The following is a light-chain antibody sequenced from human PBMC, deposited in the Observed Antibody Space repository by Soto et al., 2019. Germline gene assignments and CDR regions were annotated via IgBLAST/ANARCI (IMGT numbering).Light chain of an antibody. CDR1: SRDVGGYNY. V-gene: IGLV2-11*01. CDR3: RSYAGSHSFYV. Sequence: QSALTQPRSVSGSPGQSVTISCTGTSRDVGGYNYVSWYQQHPGKAPKLMIYDVSKRPSGVPDRFSGSKSGNTASLTIPGPQAEEEAEYHCRSYAGSHSFYVFGTGTKLTVL. J-gene: IGLJ1*01. CDR2: DVS.